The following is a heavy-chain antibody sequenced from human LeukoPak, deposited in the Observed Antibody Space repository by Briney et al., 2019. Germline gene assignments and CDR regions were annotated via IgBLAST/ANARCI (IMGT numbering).Heavy chain of an antibody. CDR1: GLTFSEHW. Sequence: GGSLRLSCAASGLTFSEHWMTWVRQAPGKGLEWVATIKQDGSEKYYLDSVKGRFTISRDNAKNSLYLQMNSLRAEDTAVYYCARDLTPYDYYDSSGPTGYWGQGTLVTVSS. D-gene: IGHD3-22*01. CDR3: ARDLTPYDYYDSSGPTGY. J-gene: IGHJ4*02. CDR2: IKQDGSEK. V-gene: IGHV3-7*01.